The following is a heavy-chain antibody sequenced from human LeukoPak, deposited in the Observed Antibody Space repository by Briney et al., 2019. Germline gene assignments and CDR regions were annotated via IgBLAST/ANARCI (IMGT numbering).Heavy chain of an antibody. CDR3: AKLASSGWYGGNFDAFDI. J-gene: IGHJ3*02. CDR1: GFTFDDYA. V-gene: IGHV3-9*03. CDR2: ISWNSGSI. Sequence: PGGSLRLSCAASGFTFDDYAMHWVRQAPGKGLEWVSGISWNSGSIGYADSVKGRFTISRDNAENSLYLQMNSLRAEDMALYYCAKLASSGWYGGNFDAFDIWGQGTMVTVSS. D-gene: IGHD6-19*01.